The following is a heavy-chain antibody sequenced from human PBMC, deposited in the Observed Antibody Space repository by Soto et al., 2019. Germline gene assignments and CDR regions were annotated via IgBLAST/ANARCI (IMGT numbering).Heavy chain of an antibody. CDR3: ARAVSGLEGSSSTTLTYYYYGMDV. CDR1: GGSISSGGYY. CDR2: IYYSGST. D-gene: IGHD2-2*01. J-gene: IGHJ6*02. V-gene: IGHV4-31*02. Sequence: PSETLSLTCTVSGGSISSGGYYWSWIRQHPGKGLEWIGYIYYSGSTYYNPSLKSRVTISVDTSKNQFSLKLSSVTAADTAVYYCARAVSGLEGSSSTTLTYYYYGMDVWGQGTTVTVSS.